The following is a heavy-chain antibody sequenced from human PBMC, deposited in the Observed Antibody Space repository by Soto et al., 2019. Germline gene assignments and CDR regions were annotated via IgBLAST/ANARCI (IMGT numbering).Heavy chain of an antibody. D-gene: IGHD3-10*02. Sequence: QVQLVQSGAEVKKSGSSVKVSCKAYGGTFNRNAINWVRQAPGQGLEWMGGITPMFRSATYAQQFQGRVTIIADESTNTVYMEMSSLRSDDTAMYYCAREGGHNYGLVRGQPFDPWGQGTLVTVSS. V-gene: IGHV1-69*01. J-gene: IGHJ5*02. CDR1: GGTFNRNA. CDR2: ITPMFRSA. CDR3: AREGGHNYGLVRGQPFDP.